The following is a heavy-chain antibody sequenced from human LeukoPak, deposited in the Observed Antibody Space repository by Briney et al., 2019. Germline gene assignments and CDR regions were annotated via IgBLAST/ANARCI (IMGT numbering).Heavy chain of an antibody. J-gene: IGHJ4*02. CDR2: ISGTGSHI. D-gene: IGHD1-26*01. CDR3: ARRRYSGSSQHFDY. CDR1: GFTFSVYS. V-gene: IGHV3-21*01. Sequence: GGSLRLSCEASGFTFSVYSMNWVRQAPGKGLEWVSSISGTGSHIYSADSMKGRFIISRDNAKNSLYLQMNSPRAEDTAVYYCARRRYSGSSQHFDYWGQGTLVTVSS.